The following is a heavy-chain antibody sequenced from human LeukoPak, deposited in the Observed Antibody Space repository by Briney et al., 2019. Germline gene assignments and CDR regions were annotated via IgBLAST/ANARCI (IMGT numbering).Heavy chain of an antibody. CDR1: GGSFSGYY. CDR3: AGLVDYDILTGYYKSYFDY. D-gene: IGHD3-9*01. V-gene: IGHV4-34*01. CDR2: ISHSGST. J-gene: IGHJ4*02. Sequence: SETLSLTCAVYGGSFSGYYWSWIRQPPGKGLEWIGEISHSGSTNYNPSLKSRVTISVDTSKNQFSLKLSSVTAADTAVYYCAGLVDYDILTGYYKSYFDYWGQGTLVTVSS.